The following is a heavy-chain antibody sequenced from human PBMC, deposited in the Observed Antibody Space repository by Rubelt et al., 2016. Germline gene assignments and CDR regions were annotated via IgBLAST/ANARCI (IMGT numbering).Heavy chain of an antibody. J-gene: IGHJ1*01. Sequence: QVQLQESGPGLVKPSGTLSLTCAVSGGSISSSNWWSWVRQSPGKGLEWIGEIYHSGRTNYSPSLKSRVTISVDKSKNQYSLKLNSVTSADTAVYYCARISAILGRGASYFQHWGQGTLVTVSS. V-gene: IGHV4-4*02. CDR2: IYHSGRT. CDR1: GGSISSSNW. CDR3: ARISAILGRGASYFQH. D-gene: IGHD7-27*01.